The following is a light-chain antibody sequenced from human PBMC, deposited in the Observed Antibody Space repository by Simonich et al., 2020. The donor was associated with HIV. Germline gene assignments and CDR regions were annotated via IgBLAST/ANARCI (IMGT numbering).Light chain of an antibody. CDR1: QSIRRY. CDR3: QQSYNTPQT. CDR2: AAS. J-gene: IGKJ1*01. V-gene: IGKV1-39*01. Sequence: DIQMTQSPSSLSASVGEKVTITCRASQSIRRYLHWYQQKPRKAPKLLIYAASSLQSGGPSRFSGSGSGTDFTLTISSLQPEDFATYYCQQSYNTPQTFGQGTKVEIK.